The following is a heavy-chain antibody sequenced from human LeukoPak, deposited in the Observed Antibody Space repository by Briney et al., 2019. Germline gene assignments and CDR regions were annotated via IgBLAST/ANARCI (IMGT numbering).Heavy chain of an antibody. CDR1: GFTFSSYG. D-gene: IGHD3-10*01. J-gene: IGHJ6*03. Sequence: GRSLRLSCAGSGFTFSSYGMHWVRQAPGKGLEWVAVISYDGSNKYYADSVKGRFTISRDNAKNSMYLQMNSLRAEDTAVYYCARPNAAGIRNYYYYMDVWGKGTTVTVSS. CDR3: ARPNAAGIRNYYYYMDV. CDR2: ISYDGSNK. V-gene: IGHV3-30*03.